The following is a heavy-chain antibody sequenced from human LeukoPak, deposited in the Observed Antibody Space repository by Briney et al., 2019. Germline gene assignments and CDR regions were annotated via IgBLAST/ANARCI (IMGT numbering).Heavy chain of an antibody. V-gene: IGHV4-59*12. D-gene: IGHD1-1*01. Sequence: SETLSLTCTVSGGSISSYYWSWIRQPPGKGLEWIGYIYYSGSTNYNPSLKSRVTISVDTSKNQFSLKLSSVTAADTAVYYCARSPVWRAVDAFDIWGQGTMVTVSS. CDR2: IYYSGST. J-gene: IGHJ3*02. CDR1: GGSISSYY. CDR3: ARSPVWRAVDAFDI.